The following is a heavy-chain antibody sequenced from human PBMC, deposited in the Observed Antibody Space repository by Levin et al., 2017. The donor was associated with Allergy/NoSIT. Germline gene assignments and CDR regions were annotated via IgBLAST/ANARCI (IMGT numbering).Heavy chain of an antibody. J-gene: IGHJ3*02. CDR2: ISSNGGST. D-gene: IGHD6-13*01. CDR1: GFTFSSYA. V-gene: IGHV3-64D*06. Sequence: GESLKISCSASGFTFSSYAMHWVRQAPGKGLEYVSAISSNGGSTYYADSVKGRFTISRDNSKNTLYLQMSSLRAEDTAVYYCVKPIGPSYSSSWYWAEDAFDIWGQGTMVTVSS. CDR3: VKPIGPSYSSSWYWAEDAFDI.